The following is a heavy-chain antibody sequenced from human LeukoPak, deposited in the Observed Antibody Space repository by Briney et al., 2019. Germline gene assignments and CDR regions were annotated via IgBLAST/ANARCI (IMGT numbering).Heavy chain of an antibody. CDR2: INHSGST. J-gene: IGHJ6*04. D-gene: IGHD3-10*01. Sequence: SETLSLTCAVYGGSFSGYYWSWIRQPPGKGLEWIGEINHSGSTNYNPSLKSRVTISVDTSKNQFSLKLSSVTAADTALYHCARAKIRFGPYLPLDVWGKGTTVTVSS. CDR1: GGSFSGYY. V-gene: IGHV4-34*01. CDR3: ARAKIRFGPYLPLDV.